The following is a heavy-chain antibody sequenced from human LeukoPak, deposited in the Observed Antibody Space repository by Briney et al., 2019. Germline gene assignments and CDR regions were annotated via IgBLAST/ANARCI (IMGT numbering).Heavy chain of an antibody. CDR3: ARRSTSGSYWGDFDY. CDR1: GFTFSNYV. Sequence: GGSLRLSCAVSGFTFSNYVMNWVRQAPGKGLEWVSTISGSGGATYYADSVKGRFTISRDNSKNTLYLQMNILRVEDTAVYYCARRSTSGSYWGDFDYWGQGTLVTVSS. J-gene: IGHJ4*02. D-gene: IGHD1-26*01. CDR2: ISGSGGAT. V-gene: IGHV3-23*01.